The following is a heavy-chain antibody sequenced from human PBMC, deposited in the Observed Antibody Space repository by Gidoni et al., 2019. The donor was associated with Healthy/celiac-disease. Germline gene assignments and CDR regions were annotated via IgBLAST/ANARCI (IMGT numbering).Heavy chain of an antibody. CDR2: MKQDGSEK. D-gene: IGHD6-13*01. CDR1: GFPFRDYW. CDR3: ASGSSRYSEFTH. V-gene: IGHV3-7*01. J-gene: IGHJ4*02. Sequence: EVQLVESGGGLVQPGGSLRLSCAASGFPFRDYWMSWVRQAPGKGLEWVASMKQDGSEKYYVDSVRGRFTISRDNAKNSLYLQMNSLRVEDTAVYYCASGSSRYSEFTHWGQGTLVTVSS.